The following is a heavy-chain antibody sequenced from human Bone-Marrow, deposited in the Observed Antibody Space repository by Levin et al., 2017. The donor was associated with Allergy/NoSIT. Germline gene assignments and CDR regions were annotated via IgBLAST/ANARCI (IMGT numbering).Heavy chain of an antibody. J-gene: IGHJ4*02. CDR2: ITGYNGNT. D-gene: IGHD4-11*01. CDR3: ARNSNDYSNYWVDY. CDR1: GYTFTSYG. Sequence: GASVKVSCKASGYTFTSYGISWVRQAPGQGLEWMGWITGYNGNTNYAQNLQGRVTMTTDTSTSTAYMELRSLGSDDTAVYYCARNSNDYSNYWVDYWGQGTLVTVSS. V-gene: IGHV1-18*01.